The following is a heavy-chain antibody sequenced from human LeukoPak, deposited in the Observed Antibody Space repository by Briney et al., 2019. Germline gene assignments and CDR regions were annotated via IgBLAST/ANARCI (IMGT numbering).Heavy chain of an antibody. CDR2: INPNSGGT. CDR3: ARARTTYNWFDP. CDR1: GYTFTGYY. V-gene: IGHV1-2*02. J-gene: IGHJ5*02. Sequence: AASVTVSCKASGYTFTGYYMHWVRQAPGQGLEWMGWINPNSGGTNYAQKFQGRVTMTRDTSISTAYMELSRLRSDDTAVYYCARARTTYNWFDPWGQGTLGTVSS. D-gene: IGHD1-14*01.